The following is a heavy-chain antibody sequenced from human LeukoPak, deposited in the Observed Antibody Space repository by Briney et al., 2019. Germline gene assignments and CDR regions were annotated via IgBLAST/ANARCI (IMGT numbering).Heavy chain of an antibody. CDR1: GFTFDDYA. J-gene: IGHJ4*02. CDR3: ARGAADYDFWSGYYADY. Sequence: PGGSLRLSCAASGFTFDDYAMHWVRQAPGKGLEWVSGISWNRGSIGYADSVKGRFTISRDNAKNSLYLQMNSLRAEDTAVYYCARGAADYDFWSGYYADYWGQGTLVTVSS. V-gene: IGHV3-9*01. CDR2: ISWNRGSI. D-gene: IGHD3-3*01.